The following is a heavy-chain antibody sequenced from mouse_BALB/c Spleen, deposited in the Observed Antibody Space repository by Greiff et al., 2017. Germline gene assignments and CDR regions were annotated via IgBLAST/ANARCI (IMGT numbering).Heavy chain of an antibody. CDR2: ISSGSSTI. CDR3: ARYKDAMDY. D-gene: IGHD1-3*01. CDR1: GFTFSSFG. V-gene: IGHV5-17*02. J-gene: IGHJ4*01. Sequence: EVQVVESGGGLVQPGGSRKLSCAASGFTFSSFGMHWVRQAPEKGLEWVAYISSGSSTIYYADTVKGRFTISRDNPKNTLFLQMTSLRSEDTAMYYCARYKDAMDYWGQGTSVTVSS.